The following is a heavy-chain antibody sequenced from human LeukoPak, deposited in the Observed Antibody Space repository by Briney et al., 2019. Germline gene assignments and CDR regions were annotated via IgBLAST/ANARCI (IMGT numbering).Heavy chain of an antibody. D-gene: IGHD3-9*01. CDR1: GFTFSNYA. V-gene: IGHV3-23*01. J-gene: IGHJ4*02. CDR3: AKWGDYDVLTGYYDPDY. Sequence: AGGPLRLSCVASGFTFSNYAMSWVRQAPGKGLDGVSAITGSGGITYYADSVKGRFTISRDNSKNTLYLQMNSLRAEDTAVYYCAKWGDYDVLTGYYDPDYWGQGTLVTVSS. CDR2: ITGSGGIT.